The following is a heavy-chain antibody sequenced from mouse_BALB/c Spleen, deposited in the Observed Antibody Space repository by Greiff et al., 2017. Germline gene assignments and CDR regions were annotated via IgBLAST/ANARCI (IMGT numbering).Heavy chain of an antibody. J-gene: IGHJ2*01. D-gene: IGHD2-4*01. CDR3: TRVGDYDLVYFDY. CDR1: GYTFTSYW. Sequence: EVKVEESGTVLARPGASVKMSCKASGYTFTSYWMHWVKQRPGQGLEWIGAIYPGNSDTSYNQKFKGKAKLTAVTSTSTAYMELSSLTNEDSAVYYCTRVGDYDLVYFDYWGQGTTLTVSS. V-gene: IGHV1-5*01. CDR2: IYPGNSDT.